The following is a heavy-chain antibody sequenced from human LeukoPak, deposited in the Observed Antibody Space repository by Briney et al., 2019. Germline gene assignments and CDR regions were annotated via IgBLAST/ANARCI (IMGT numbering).Heavy chain of an antibody. CDR1: GFIFSSYE. D-gene: IGHD3-22*01. Sequence: GGSLRLSRAVSGFIFSSYEMHWVRQAPGKGLEWVSYISTTGTTIYYADSVQGRFTISRDNAKNSLYLQMNNLRAEDTAVYYCARDNNSGYYSRFAPWGQGTLVTVSS. CDR2: ISTTGTTI. V-gene: IGHV3-48*03. J-gene: IGHJ5*02. CDR3: ARDNNSGYYSRFAP.